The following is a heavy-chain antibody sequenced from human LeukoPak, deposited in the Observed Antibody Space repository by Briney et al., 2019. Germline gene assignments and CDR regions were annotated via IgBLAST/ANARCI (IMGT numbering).Heavy chain of an antibody. CDR1: GFTFSSYA. Sequence: QPGRSLRLSCAASGFTFSSYAMHWVSQAPGKGLEWVAVISYDGSNKYYADSVKGRFTISRDNSKNTLYLQMNSLRAEDTAVYYCARDSPYSSSWYAIDYWGQGTLVTVSS. CDR3: ARDSPYSSSWYAIDY. CDR2: ISYDGSNK. D-gene: IGHD6-13*01. J-gene: IGHJ4*02. V-gene: IGHV3-30-3*01.